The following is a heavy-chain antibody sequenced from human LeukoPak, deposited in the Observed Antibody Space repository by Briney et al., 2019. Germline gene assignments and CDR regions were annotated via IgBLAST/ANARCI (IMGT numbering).Heavy chain of an antibody. Sequence: SETLSLTCTVSGGSISSGGYYWSWIRQHPGKGLEWIGYIYNSGSTYYNPSLKSRVTISVDTSKNQLFLKLSSVTAADAAVYYCARGVGTTWSYGMDVWGQGTTVTVSS. J-gene: IGHJ6*02. V-gene: IGHV4-31*03. CDR1: GGSISSGGYY. D-gene: IGHD1-1*01. CDR3: ARGVGTTWSYGMDV. CDR2: IYNSGST.